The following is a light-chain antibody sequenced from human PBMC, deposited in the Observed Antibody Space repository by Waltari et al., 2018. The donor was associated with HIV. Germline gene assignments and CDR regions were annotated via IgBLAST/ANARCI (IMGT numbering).Light chain of an antibody. J-gene: IGKJ1*01. CDR2: KVS. CDR3: MQGTHWPWT. Sequence: DVVMTQTPLSLPVTIGQTASISCGSSQSLVYSDGNTYLTWFQQRPGQSPRRLIYKVSNRDSGVPDRFSGSGSGADFTRKISRVEAEDVGVYYCMQGTHWPWTFGQGTKVEIK. CDR1: QSLVYSDGNTY. V-gene: IGKV2-30*01.